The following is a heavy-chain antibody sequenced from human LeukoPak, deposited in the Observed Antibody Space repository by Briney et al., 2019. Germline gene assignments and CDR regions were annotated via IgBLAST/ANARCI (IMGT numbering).Heavy chain of an antibody. D-gene: IGHD3-10*01. CDR2: ISYDGSNK. V-gene: IGHV3-30*03. J-gene: IGHJ4*02. CDR1: GFTFSSYG. Sequence: PGGSLRLSCAASGFTFSSYGMHWVRQAPGKGLEWVAVISYDGSNKYYADSVKGRFTISRDNSKNTLYLQMNSLRAEDTAVYYCARDVYYYGSGRDFDYWGQGTLVTVSS. CDR3: ARDVYYYGSGRDFDY.